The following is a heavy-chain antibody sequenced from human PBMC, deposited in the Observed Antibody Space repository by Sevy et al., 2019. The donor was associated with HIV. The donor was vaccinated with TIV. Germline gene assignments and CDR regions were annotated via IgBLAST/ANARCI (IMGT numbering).Heavy chain of an antibody. J-gene: IGHJ4*02. D-gene: IGHD2-2*01. V-gene: IGHV3-21*01. CDR3: ARESTYYFDY. CDR2: ISSSSSYI. CDR1: GFTFSSYS. Sequence: GGSLRLSYAASGFTFSSYSMNWVRQAPGKGPEWVSSISSSSSYIYYADSVKGRFTISRDNAKNSLYLQMNSLRAEDTAVYYCARESTYYFDYWGQGTLVTVSS.